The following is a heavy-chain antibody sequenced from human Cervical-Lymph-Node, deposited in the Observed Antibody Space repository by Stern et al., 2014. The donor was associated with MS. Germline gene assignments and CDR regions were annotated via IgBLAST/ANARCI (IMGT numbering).Heavy chain of an antibody. Sequence: VQLVQSGPEVKKPGESLKISCQASGYNLTPHWIGWGRKMPGKGLWWIAIIFPGGSDIRYSPSFQGQFTISADKSSSTAYLQWNNLKASDTAIYYCARQRYFDYWGQGTLVTVSS. V-gene: IGHV5-51*01. J-gene: IGHJ4*02. CDR2: IFPGGSDI. CDR1: GYNLTPHW. CDR3: ARQRYFDY.